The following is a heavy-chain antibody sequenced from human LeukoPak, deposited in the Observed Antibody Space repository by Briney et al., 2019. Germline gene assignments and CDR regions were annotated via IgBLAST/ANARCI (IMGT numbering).Heavy chain of an antibody. J-gene: IGHJ6*02. Sequence: ASVKVSCKASGYTFTDYYMHWVRQAPGQGLEWMGWINPNSGGTNYAQKFQGRVTMTRDTSISTAYMELSRLRSGDTAVYYCARATAVVVPAALYYYYGMDVWSQGTTVTVSS. D-gene: IGHD2-2*01. CDR2: INPNSGGT. CDR3: ARATAVVVPAALYYYYGMDV. CDR1: GYTFTDYY. V-gene: IGHV1-2*02.